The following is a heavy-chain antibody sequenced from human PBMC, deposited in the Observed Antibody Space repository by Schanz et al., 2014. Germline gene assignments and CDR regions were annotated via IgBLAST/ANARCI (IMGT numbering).Heavy chain of an antibody. Sequence: QLQMQESGPGLVKPSETLSLTCSVSGDSISSTSYYWGWIRQPPGKGLEWIGSIYYSGSTYYNASLKRRVTISVDTSKTQFSLNLNPVPAADSAVYYCAVLGGFGELPLDYRGQGTLVTVSS. CDR2: IYYSGST. CDR3: AVLGGFGELPLDY. D-gene: IGHD3-10*01. V-gene: IGHV4-39*01. CDR1: GDSISSTSYY. J-gene: IGHJ4*02.